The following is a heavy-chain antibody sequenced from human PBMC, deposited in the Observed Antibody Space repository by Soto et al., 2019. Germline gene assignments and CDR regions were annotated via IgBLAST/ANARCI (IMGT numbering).Heavy chain of an antibody. CDR2: IYSIGST. CDR1: GGSISSSSY. V-gene: IGHV4-39*01. J-gene: IGHJ6*02. D-gene: IGHD6-13*01. CDR3: RRSSRYSTDV. Sequence: PSETLSLTCTVSGGSISSSSYWGWIRQPPGKGLEWIGSIYSIGSTYYNPYLKSRVTISVDTSKNQFSLKLSSVTAADTAVYYCRRSSRYSTDVWGQGTTVTVSS.